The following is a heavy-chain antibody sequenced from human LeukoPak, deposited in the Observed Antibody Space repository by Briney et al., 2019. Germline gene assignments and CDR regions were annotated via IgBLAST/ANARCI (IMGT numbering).Heavy chain of an antibody. CDR3: ARDAETSLAN. J-gene: IGHJ4*02. Sequence: PGGSLRLSCAASGFAVSSKYMNWVRQAPGKGLEWVTVIYLDGRADYADSVKGRFTISSDNSKNTVYLQMNGLKDEDTAVYYCARDAETSLANWGQGTLVTVS. V-gene: IGHV3-66*01. CDR2: IYLDGRA. D-gene: IGHD5-24*01. CDR1: GFAVSSKY.